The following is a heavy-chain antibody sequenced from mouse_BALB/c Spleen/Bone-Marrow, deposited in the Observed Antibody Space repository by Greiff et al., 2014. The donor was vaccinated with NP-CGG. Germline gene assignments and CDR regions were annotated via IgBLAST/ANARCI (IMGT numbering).Heavy chain of an antibody. CDR3: AMITTGAWFAY. V-gene: IGHV14-3*02. J-gene: IGHJ3*01. D-gene: IGHD2-4*01. CDR1: GFNIKDTY. CDR2: IDPANGNT. Sequence: VQLKESGAELVKPGASVKLSCTASGFNIKDTYMHWVKQRPEQGLEWIGRIDPANGNTKYDPKFQGKAIITADTSSNTAYLQLSSLTSEDTAVYYCAMITTGAWFAYWGQGTLVTVSA.